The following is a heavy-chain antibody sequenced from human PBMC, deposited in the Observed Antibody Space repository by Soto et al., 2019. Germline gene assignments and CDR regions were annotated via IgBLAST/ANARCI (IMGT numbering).Heavy chain of an antibody. CDR1: GFTFSSYG. CDR3: ARDQYYYDSSGYSPFDY. V-gene: IGHV3-30*03. Sequence: QVQLVESGGGVVQPGRSLRLSCAASGFTFSSYGMHWVRQAPGKGLEWVAVISYDGSNKYYADSVKGRFTISRDNSKNTLYLQMNSLRDEDTAVYYCARDQYYYDSSGYSPFDYWGQGTLVTVSS. D-gene: IGHD3-22*01. CDR2: ISYDGSNK. J-gene: IGHJ4*02.